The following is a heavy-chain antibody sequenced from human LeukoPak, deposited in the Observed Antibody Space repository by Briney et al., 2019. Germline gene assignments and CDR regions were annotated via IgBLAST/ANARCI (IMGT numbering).Heavy chain of an antibody. CDR2: IYYNGNT. CDR1: DGSINSYY. J-gene: IGHJ6*02. V-gene: IGHV4-59*01. D-gene: IGHD1-26*01. Sequence: SETLSLTCSVSDGSINSYYWNWIRRPPGKGLEWIGYIYYNGNTNYSPSLKSRVTMSVDTSKNLFSLKVSSVTAADAAVYYCARGRSNYYGMDVWGQGTTVTVSS. CDR3: ARGRSNYYGMDV.